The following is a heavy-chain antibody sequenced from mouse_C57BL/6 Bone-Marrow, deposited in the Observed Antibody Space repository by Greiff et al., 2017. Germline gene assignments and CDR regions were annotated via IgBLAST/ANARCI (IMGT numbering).Heavy chain of an antibody. CDR2: IYPGSGNT. CDR1: GYTFTDYY. CDR3: ARRGADY. V-gene: IGHV1-76*01. J-gene: IGHJ2*01. Sequence: QVQLQQSGAELVRPGASVKLSCKASGYTFTDYYINWVKQRPGQGLEWIARIYPGSGNTYYNEKFKGKATLTAEKSSSTAYMQLSSLTSEDSAVYFCARRGADYWGQGTTLTVSS.